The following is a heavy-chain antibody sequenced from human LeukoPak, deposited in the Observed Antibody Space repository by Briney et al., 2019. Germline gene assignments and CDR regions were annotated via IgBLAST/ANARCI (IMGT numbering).Heavy chain of an antibody. D-gene: IGHD2-2*01. J-gene: IGHJ5*02. CDR3: ARALPVVPAANNWFDP. Sequence: PSETLSLTCAVYGGSFSGSYWSWIRQPPGKGLEWIGEINHSGSTNYNPSLKSRVTISVDTSKNQFSLKLSSVTAADTAVYYCARALPVVPAANNWFDPWGQGTLVTVSS. V-gene: IGHV4-34*01. CDR1: GGSFSGSY. CDR2: INHSGST.